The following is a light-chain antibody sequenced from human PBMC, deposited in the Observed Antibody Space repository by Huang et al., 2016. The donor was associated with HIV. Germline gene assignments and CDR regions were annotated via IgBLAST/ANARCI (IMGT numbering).Light chain of an antibody. CDR2: QVS. CDR1: QSLVSSDGNTY. J-gene: IGKJ1*01. Sequence: DVVMTQLPLSLPVALGQPASIFWKSSQSLVSSDGNTYLNWFQQRQGQPPRRLIYQVSNRDTGGPDRVSGSGSGTHFALRINRVEAEDVAIYYCMQGTHWPGTFGQGTKMEI. CDR3: MQGTHWPGT. V-gene: IGKV2-30*01.